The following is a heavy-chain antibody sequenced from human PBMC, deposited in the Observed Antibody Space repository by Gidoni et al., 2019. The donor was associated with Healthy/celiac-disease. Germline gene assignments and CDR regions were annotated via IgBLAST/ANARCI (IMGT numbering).Heavy chain of an antibody. D-gene: IGHD2-2*01. CDR2: INHSGST. V-gene: IGHV4-34*01. CDR3: ARGRAWRYCSSTSCYPHKTFFDY. J-gene: IGHJ4*02. CDR1: GGSFSGYY. Sequence: QVQLQQWGAGLLKPSETLSLTCAVYGGSFSGYYWSWIRQPPGKGLEWIGEINHSGSTNYNPSLKSRVTISVDTSKNQFSLKLSSVTAADTAVYYCARGRAWRYCSSTSCYPHKTFFDYWGQGTLVTVSS.